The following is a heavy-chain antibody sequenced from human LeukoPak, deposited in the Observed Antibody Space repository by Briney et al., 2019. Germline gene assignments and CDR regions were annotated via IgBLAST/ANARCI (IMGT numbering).Heavy chain of an antibody. CDR1: GYTFTGYY. CDR2: INPNSGGT. V-gene: IGHV1-2*02. CDR3: ARVWRYYDSSGFEPDY. J-gene: IGHJ4*02. D-gene: IGHD3-22*01. Sequence: GASVKVSCKASGYTFTGYYMHWVRQAPGQGLEWTGWINPNSGGTNYAQKFQGRVTMTRDTSISTAYMELSRLRSDDTAVYYCARVWRYYDSSGFEPDYWGQGTLVTVSS.